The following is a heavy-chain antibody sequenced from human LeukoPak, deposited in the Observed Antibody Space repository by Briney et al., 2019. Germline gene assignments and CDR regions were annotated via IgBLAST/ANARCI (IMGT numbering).Heavy chain of an antibody. CDR3: ARAGGLVERIDYYGMDV. CDR2: INPNSGGT. V-gene: IGHV1-2*02. Sequence: GASVTVSCKTSGYTFTDYYLHWVRQAPGQGLEWMGWINPNSGGTKYAQKFQGRVTMTRDTSVSTAYMDLSRLTSDDTAVYYCARAGGLVERIDYYGMDVWGQGTTVTVS. D-gene: IGHD1-1*01. CDR1: GYTFTDYY. J-gene: IGHJ6*02.